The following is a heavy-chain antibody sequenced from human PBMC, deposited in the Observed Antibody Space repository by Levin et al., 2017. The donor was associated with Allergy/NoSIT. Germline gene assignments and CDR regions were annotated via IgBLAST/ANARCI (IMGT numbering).Heavy chain of an antibody. Sequence: PSETLSLTCTVSGGSVSSGEYSWSWVRQPPGKGLEWIAYIYYSGSTSYNPSLKSRVTISIDTSKNQFSLTLSSVSAADTALYYCARTYVGNWFDPWGQGALVTVSS. CDR2: IYYSGST. V-gene: IGHV4-61*08. CDR3: ARTYVGNWFDP. CDR1: GGSVSSGEYS. J-gene: IGHJ5*02. D-gene: IGHD3-16*01.